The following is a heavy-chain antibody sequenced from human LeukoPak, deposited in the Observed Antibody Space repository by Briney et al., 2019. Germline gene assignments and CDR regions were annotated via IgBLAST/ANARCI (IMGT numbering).Heavy chain of an antibody. CDR1: GFTFRNHW. CDR2: ISSDGSST. Sequence: SGGSLRLSCAASGFTFRNHWMHWVRQTPGKGRVWVSRISSDGSSTTYADSVKGRFTISRDNAKNTLYLQMNNLRAEDTAMYYCARDQRVTGRPDIDYWGQGTLVIVSS. D-gene: IGHD6-6*01. J-gene: IGHJ4*02. CDR3: ARDQRVTGRPDIDY. V-gene: IGHV3-74*03.